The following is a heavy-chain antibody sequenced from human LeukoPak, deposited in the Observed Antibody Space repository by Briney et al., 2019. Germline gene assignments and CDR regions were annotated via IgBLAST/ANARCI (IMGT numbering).Heavy chain of an antibody. D-gene: IGHD3-22*01. V-gene: IGHV3-23*01. Sequence: SGGSLRLSCTASGFTFSSYAMNWVRQAPGKGLEWVSAISGSGESTYYADSVKGRFTISRENSKSTLYLQMNSLRAEDTALYYCAKDLASGGYYHPFDYWGQGTLVTVSS. CDR1: GFTFSSYA. CDR3: AKDLASGGYYHPFDY. J-gene: IGHJ4*02. CDR2: ISGSGEST.